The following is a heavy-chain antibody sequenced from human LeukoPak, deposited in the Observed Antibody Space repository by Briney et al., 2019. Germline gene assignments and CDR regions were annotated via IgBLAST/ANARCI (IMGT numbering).Heavy chain of an antibody. CDR1: GFTFSSYD. Sequence: QAGGSLRLSCAASGFTFSSYDMNWVRQAPGKGLEWVSYISSSGSTIYYADSVKGRLTISRDNAKNSLYLQMSSLRAEDTAVYYCARVSNGSYYILDYWGQGTLVTVSS. V-gene: IGHV3-48*03. J-gene: IGHJ4*02. CDR3: ARVSNGSYYILDY. D-gene: IGHD1-26*01. CDR2: ISSSGSTI.